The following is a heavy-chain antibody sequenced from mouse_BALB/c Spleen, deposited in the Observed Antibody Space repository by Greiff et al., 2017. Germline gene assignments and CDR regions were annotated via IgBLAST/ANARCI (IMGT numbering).Heavy chain of an antibody. CDR2: IWAGGST. CDR1: GFSLTSYG. Sequence: VQGVESGPGLVAPSQSLSITCTVSGFSLTSYGVHWVRQPPGKGLEWLGVIWAGGSTNYNSALMSRLSISKDNSKSQVFLKMNSLQTDDTAMYYCARDYDNGCAYWGQGTLVTVSA. V-gene: IGHV2-9*02. CDR3: ARDYDNGCAY. J-gene: IGHJ3*01. D-gene: IGHD2-4*01.